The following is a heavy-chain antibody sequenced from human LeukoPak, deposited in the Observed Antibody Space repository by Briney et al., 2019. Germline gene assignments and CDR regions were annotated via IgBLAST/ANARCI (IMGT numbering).Heavy chain of an antibody. J-gene: IGHJ4*02. CDR1: GFTVSSNY. V-gene: IGHV3-53*01. CDR2: IYSGGST. CDR3: ARDLLCSSTSCNDGVY. Sequence: GGSLRLSCAASGFTVSSNYMGWVRQAPGKGLEWVSVIYSGGSTYYADSVKGRFTISRDNSKNTLYPQMNSLRAEDTAVYYCARDLLCSSTSCNDGVYWGQGTLVTVSS. D-gene: IGHD2-2*01.